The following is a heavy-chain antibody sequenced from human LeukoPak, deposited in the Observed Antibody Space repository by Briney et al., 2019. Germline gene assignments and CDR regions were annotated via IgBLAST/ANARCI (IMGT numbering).Heavy chain of an antibody. Sequence: GGSLRLSCVASGFIFCDYWMRWVRQAPGKGLEWAATINQNGGVKYVDSVKGRFTISRDNAKTSLFLQMNSLRIDDTAMYYCTRTVNSASDFWGQGTLVTVSS. CDR3: TRTVNSASDF. CDR2: INQNGGVK. J-gene: IGHJ4*02. D-gene: IGHD4-23*01. V-gene: IGHV3-7*03. CDR1: GFIFCDYW.